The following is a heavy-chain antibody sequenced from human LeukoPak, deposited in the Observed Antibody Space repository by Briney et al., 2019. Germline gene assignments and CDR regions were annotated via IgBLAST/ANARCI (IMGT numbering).Heavy chain of an antibody. V-gene: IGHV3-23*01. D-gene: IGHD6-13*01. CDR1: GFTFSSYA. CDR3: AKAPSSWPYYFDY. Sequence: GGSLRLSCAASGFTFSSYAMSWVRQAPGKGLEWVSAISGSGGSTYYADSVKGRFTTSRDNSKNTLYLQMNSLRAEDTAVYYCAKAPSSWPYYFDYWGQGTLVTVSS. J-gene: IGHJ4*02. CDR2: ISGSGGST.